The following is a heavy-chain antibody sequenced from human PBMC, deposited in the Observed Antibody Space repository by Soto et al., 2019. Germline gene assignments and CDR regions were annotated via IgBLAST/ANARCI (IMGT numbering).Heavy chain of an antibody. Sequence: QLQLVQSGVELKKPGASVRVSCKASGYPFTKYGMNWVRQAPGQGLEWMGWISGHSGGTKYGPKFRDGITMVTDTSSKTAYMELRSLRSDDTAVYYCAKACGHGARMHICGMDVWGQGTTVTVSS. CDR1: GYPFTKYG. V-gene: IGHV1-18*01. CDR3: AKACGHGARMHICGMDV. CDR2: ISGHSGGT. D-gene: IGHD2-21*01. J-gene: IGHJ6*01.